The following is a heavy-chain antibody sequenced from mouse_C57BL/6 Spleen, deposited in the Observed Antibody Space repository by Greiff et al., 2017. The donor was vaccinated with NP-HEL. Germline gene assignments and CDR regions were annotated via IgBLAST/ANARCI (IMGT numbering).Heavy chain of an antibody. CDR3: ARGVTTVVTYFDY. CDR1: GYTFTSYW. J-gene: IGHJ2*01. Sequence: QVQLQQSGAELVKPGASVKLSCKASGYTFTSYWMHWVKQRPGQGLEWIGMIHPNSGSTNYNEKFKSKATLTVDKSSSTAYMQLSSLTSEDSAVYYCARGVTTVVTYFDYWGQGTTLTVSS. D-gene: IGHD1-1*01. CDR2: IHPNSGST. V-gene: IGHV1-64*01.